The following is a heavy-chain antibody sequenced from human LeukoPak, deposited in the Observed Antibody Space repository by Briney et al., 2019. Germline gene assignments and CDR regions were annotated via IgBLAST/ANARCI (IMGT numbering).Heavy chain of an antibody. V-gene: IGHV4-4*07. J-gene: IGHJ4*02. CDR2: IYSSGST. CDR1: GGSISNFY. D-gene: IGHD6-13*01. Sequence: PSETLSFTCTVSGGSISNFYWSWIRQPPRKTLDWIGRIYSSGSTNYNHSLKSRVTMSLDTSNNQFSLKLSSVTAADTAVYFCARETTGAGTARPFDYWGQGNLVTVSS. CDR3: ARETTGAGTARPFDY.